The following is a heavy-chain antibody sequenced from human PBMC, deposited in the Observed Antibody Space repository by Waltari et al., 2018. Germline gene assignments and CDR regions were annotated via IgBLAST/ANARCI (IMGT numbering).Heavy chain of an antibody. D-gene: IGHD1-1*01. V-gene: IGHV3-53*01. CDR3: ARGINESFEP. Sequence: VQLQQWGAGLLKPSETLSLTCAVYGGSFSGYYWSWIRQPPGKGLECVSGINSGGDSTAYVDSVKGRFTISRDNSKNTLYLQMNSLRVEDTALYYCARGINESFEPWGQGTLVTVSS. CDR1: GGSFSGYY. CDR2: INSGGDST. J-gene: IGHJ5*02.